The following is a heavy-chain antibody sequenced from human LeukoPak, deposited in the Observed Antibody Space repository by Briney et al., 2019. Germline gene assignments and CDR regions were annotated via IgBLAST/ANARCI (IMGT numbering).Heavy chain of an antibody. Sequence: GGSLRLSCAASGFTFDDYTMHWVRQAPGKGLEWVSLISWDGGSTYYADSVKGRFTISRDNSKNTLYLQMNSLRAEDTAIYYCARDKTVGATKFDSWGQGTLVTVSS. J-gene: IGHJ4*02. V-gene: IGHV3-43*01. CDR3: ARDKTVGATKFDS. D-gene: IGHD1-26*01. CDR1: GFTFDDYT. CDR2: ISWDGGST.